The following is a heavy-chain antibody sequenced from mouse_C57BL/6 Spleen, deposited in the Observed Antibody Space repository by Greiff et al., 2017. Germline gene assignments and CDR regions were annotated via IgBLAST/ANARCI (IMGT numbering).Heavy chain of an antibody. D-gene: IGHD3-1*01. Sequence: EVHLVESEGGLVQPGSSMKLSCTASGFTFSDYYMAWVRQVPEKGLEWVANINYDGSSTYYLDSLKSRFIISRDNAKNILYLQMSSLKSEDTATYYCARKGAYPYYAMDYWGQGTSVTVSS. J-gene: IGHJ4*01. CDR3: ARKGAYPYYAMDY. CDR2: INYDGSST. V-gene: IGHV5-16*01. CDR1: GFTFSDYY.